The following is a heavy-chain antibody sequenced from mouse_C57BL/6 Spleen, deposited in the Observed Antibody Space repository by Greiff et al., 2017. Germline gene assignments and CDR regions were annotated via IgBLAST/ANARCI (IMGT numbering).Heavy chain of an antibody. CDR1: GYAFTNYL. V-gene: IGHV1-54*01. CDR2: INPGSGGT. D-gene: IGHD2-3*01. J-gene: IGHJ4*01. CDR3: ARGGGYYAYTMDY. Sequence: QVQLKQSGAVLVRPGTSVKVSCKASGYAFTNYLIEWVKQRPGQGLEWIGVINPGSGGTNYNEKFKGKATMNADKSSSTAYMQLSSLTSEDSAVYFCARGGGYYAYTMDYWGQGTPVTVSS.